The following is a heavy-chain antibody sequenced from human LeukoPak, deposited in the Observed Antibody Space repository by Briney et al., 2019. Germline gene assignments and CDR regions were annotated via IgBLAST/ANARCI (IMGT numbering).Heavy chain of an antibody. CDR2: IIPIFGTA. CDR1: GGTFSSYA. J-gene: IGHJ6*03. Sequence: SVKVSCKASGGTFSSYAISWVRQAPGQGLEWMGGIIPIFGTANYAQKFQGRVTITADKSTSTAYMELSSLRSEDTAVYYCARGARDGYIFYYYYMDVWGKGTTVTVSS. CDR3: ARGARDGYIFYYYYMDV. D-gene: IGHD5-24*01. V-gene: IGHV1-69*06.